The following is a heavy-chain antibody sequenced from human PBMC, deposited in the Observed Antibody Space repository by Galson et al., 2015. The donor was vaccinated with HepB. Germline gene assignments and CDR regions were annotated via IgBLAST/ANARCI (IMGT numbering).Heavy chain of an antibody. V-gene: IGHV3-30-3*01. CDR2: ISYDGSNK. Sequence: SLRLSCAASGFTFSSYAMHWVRQAPGKGLEWVAVISYDGSNKYYADSVKGRFTISRDNSKNTLYLQMNGLRAEDTAVYYCARDPGYSSGWYGSFDYWGQGTLVTVSS. J-gene: IGHJ4*02. D-gene: IGHD6-19*01. CDR3: ARDPGYSSGWYGSFDY. CDR1: GFTFSSYA.